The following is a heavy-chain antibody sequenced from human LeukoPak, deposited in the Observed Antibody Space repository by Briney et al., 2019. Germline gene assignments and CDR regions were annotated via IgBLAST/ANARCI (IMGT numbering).Heavy chain of an antibody. Sequence: GGSLRPSCAASGFTFLSYAMSWVRQRPGRGGEGGSDISGGGGNSYYADSVKGRFTISRDNSKNTLYLQMHSLRAEDTAVYYCAIYSGYGTNAFDIWGQGTMVTVSS. D-gene: IGHD5-12*01. CDR3: AIYSGYGTNAFDI. CDR1: GFTFLSYA. CDR2: ISGGGGNS. V-gene: IGHV3-23*01. J-gene: IGHJ3*02.